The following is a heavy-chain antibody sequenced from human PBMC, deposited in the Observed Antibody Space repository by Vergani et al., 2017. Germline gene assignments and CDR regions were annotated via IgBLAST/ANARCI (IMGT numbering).Heavy chain of an antibody. CDR2: INPNSGGT. CDR3: AREGTDGSRPPRVYYDSPRGFDP. D-gene: IGHD3-9*01. V-gene: IGHV1-2*02. CDR1: GYTFTGYY. J-gene: IGHJ5*02. Sequence: QVQLVQSGAEVKKPGASVKVSCKASGYTFTGYYMHWVRQAPGQGLEWMGWINPNSGGTNYAQKFQGRVTITADESTSTAYMELSSLRSEDTAVYYCAREGTDGSRPPRVYYDSPRGFDPWGQGTLVTVSS.